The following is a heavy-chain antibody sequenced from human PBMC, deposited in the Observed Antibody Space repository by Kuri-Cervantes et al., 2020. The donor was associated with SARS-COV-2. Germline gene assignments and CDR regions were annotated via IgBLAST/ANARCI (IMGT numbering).Heavy chain of an antibody. D-gene: IGHD2-21*01. Sequence: GGSLRLSCAASGFTFSTYAMHWVRQAPGKGLEWVAIISDDGQNQDFADSVKGRFTISRDNSKNTLCLTMSSLRAEDTAMYYCARDRVGVLDSWGQGTLVTVSS. J-gene: IGHJ4*02. V-gene: IGHV3-30*04. CDR2: ISDDGQNQ. CDR3: ARDRVGVLDS. CDR1: GFTFSTYA.